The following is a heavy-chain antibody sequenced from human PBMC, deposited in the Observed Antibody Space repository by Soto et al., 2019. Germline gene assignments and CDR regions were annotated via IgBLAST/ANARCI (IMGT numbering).Heavy chain of an antibody. CDR1: GGSISSSSYY. V-gene: IGHV4-39*07. J-gene: IGHJ5*02. CDR3: ATTKILLGYSSSWYETHWFDP. CDR2: IYHSGST. D-gene: IGHD6-13*01. Sequence: SQTLSLTCTVSGGSISSSSYYWGWIRQPPGKGLEWIGSIYHSGSTYYNPSLKSRVTISVDRSKNQFSLKLNSVTAADTAVYYCATTKILLGYSSSWYETHWFDPWGQGTLVTLSS.